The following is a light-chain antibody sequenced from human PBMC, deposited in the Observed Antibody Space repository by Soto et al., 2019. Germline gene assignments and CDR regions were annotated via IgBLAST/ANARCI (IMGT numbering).Light chain of an antibody. CDR2: DAS. CDR1: QIVSSD. J-gene: IGKJ2*01. CDR3: QQRSNWPPA. V-gene: IGKV3-11*01. Sequence: EIVLTQSPATLSLSPGERATLSCRASQIVSSDLAGYQQKPGQAPRLLIYDASNGATGIPARFTGSGSGTDFTLTISSLEPEDFAVYYCQQRSNWPPAFGQGTQLEI.